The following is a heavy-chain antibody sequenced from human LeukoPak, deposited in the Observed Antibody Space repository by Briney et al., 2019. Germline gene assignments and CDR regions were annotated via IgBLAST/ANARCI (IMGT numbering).Heavy chain of an antibody. V-gene: IGHV4-59*01. J-gene: IGHJ4*02. CDR2: IYYSGST. D-gene: IGHD3-10*01. CDR1: GVSISSYY. CDR3: TRSPRSGSNFES. Sequence: SETLSLTCTVSGVSISSYYWSWIRQPPGKGLEWIGYIYYSGSTNYNPSLKSRVTISVDTSKNQFSLKLSSVTAADTAVYFCTRSPRSGSNFESWGQGILVTVSS.